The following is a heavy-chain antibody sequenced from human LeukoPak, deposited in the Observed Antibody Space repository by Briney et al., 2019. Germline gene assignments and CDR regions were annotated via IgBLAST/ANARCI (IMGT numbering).Heavy chain of an antibody. D-gene: IGHD2-21*02. CDR3: ARDGGDYVPLGY. J-gene: IGHJ4*02. CDR2: ISSSSSYI. Sequence: GGSLTLSCAASGLTFSSYSINWVRHAPGKGLEWVSSISSSSSYIYYADSVKGRFTISRDNAKNSLYLQMNSLRAEDTAVYYCARDGGDYVPLGYWGQGTLVTVSS. V-gene: IGHV3-21*01. CDR1: GLTFSSYS.